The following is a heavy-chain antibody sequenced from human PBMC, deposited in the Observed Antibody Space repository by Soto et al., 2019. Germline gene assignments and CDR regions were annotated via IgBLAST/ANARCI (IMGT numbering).Heavy chain of an antibody. CDR3: ARGGGDPLRYFDWLLSTINDY. CDR2: INHSGST. Sequence: QVQLQQWGAGLLKPSETLSLTCAVYGGSCSGYYWSWIRQPPGKALEWIGEINHSGSTNYNPSLKSRVTISVDTSKNQFSLKLSSVTAADTAVYYCARGGGDPLRYFDWLLSTINDYWGQGTLVTVSS. CDR1: GGSCSGYY. D-gene: IGHD3-9*01. J-gene: IGHJ4*02. V-gene: IGHV4-34*01.